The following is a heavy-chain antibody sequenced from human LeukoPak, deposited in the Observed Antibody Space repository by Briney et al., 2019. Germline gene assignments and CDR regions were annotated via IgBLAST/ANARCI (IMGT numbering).Heavy chain of an antibody. D-gene: IGHD3-16*02. J-gene: IGHJ3*02. CDR3: ARDGKSRSMIGVWGSSRAFDI. Sequence: SVKVSCKASGGTFSSYAISWVRQAPGQGLEWMGGIIAIFGTANYAQKFQGRVTITADKSTSTAYMELSSLRSEDTAVYYCARDGKSRSMIGVWGSSRAFDIWGQGTMVTVSS. CDR1: GGTFSSYA. V-gene: IGHV1-69*06. CDR2: IIAIFGTA.